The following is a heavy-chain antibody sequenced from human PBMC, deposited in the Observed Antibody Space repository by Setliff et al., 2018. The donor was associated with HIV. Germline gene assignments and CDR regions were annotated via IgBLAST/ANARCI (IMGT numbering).Heavy chain of an antibody. J-gene: IGHJ4*02. D-gene: IGHD5-12*01. CDR2: ISPYNGNT. Sequence: ASVKVSCKASGYSFTSYGINWVRQAPGQGLEWMGWISPYNGNTDYAQNFQGRVTMTTDTSSSTAYLDLRSLRSDDTAVYYCAREISRYSGYEGRMDYFDYWGQGTLVTVSS. CDR1: GYSFTSYG. V-gene: IGHV1-18*01. CDR3: AREISRYSGYEGRMDYFDY.